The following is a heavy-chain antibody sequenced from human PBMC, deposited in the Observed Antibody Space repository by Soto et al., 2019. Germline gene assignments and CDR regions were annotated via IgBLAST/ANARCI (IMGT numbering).Heavy chain of an antibody. CDR2: ISGSGGST. Sequence: EVQLLESGGGLVQPGGSLRLSCAASGFTVSSYAMSWVRQAPGKGLEWVSAISGSGGSTYYADSVKGRFTISRDNSKNTLYLQMNRVRAEDPAVYCGAKGMAPGAGAFDYWGQGTLVTVSS. J-gene: IGHJ4*02. V-gene: IGHV3-23*01. D-gene: IGHD6-19*01. CDR3: AKGMAPGAGAFDY. CDR1: GFTVSSYA.